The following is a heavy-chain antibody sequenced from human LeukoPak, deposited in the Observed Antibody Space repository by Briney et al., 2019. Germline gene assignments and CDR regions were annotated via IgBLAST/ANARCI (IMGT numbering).Heavy chain of an antibody. CDR3: ARDLSSGGSGSYYMYSFDY. Sequence: ASVKVSCKASGYTFTGYYMHWVRQAAGQGLEWMGWINPNSGGTNYAPKFQGRVTMTRDTSISTAYMELSRLRSDDTAVYYCARDLSSGGSGSYYMYSFDYWGQGTLVTISS. CDR2: INPNSGGT. J-gene: IGHJ4*02. V-gene: IGHV1-2*02. D-gene: IGHD3-10*01. CDR1: GYTFTGYY.